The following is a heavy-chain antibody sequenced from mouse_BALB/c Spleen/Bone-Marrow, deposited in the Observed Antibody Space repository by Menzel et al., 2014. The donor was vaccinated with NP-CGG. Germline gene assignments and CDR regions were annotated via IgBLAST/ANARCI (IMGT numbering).Heavy chain of an antibody. J-gene: IGHJ4*01. CDR1: GFNFTNYW. Sequence: VNLVESGADLAKPGASMKLSCKASGFNFTNYWMHWVKQTPGKGLEWIGNINPSTGYIDYNQKFRDKPTMAADKSTNTAYMQPSELTADDSAVYYCTGDNYEAMDYWGQGTPVTVSS. D-gene: IGHD1-3*01. V-gene: IGHV1-7*01. CDR2: INPSTGYI. CDR3: TGDNYEAMDY.